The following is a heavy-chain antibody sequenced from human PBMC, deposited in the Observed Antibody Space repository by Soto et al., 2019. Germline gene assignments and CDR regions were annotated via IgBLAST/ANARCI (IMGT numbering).Heavy chain of an antibody. CDR3: ARDDVLCDGGRCYGVPLDV. V-gene: IGHV3-33*01. J-gene: IGHJ6*04. CDR2: IWYDGSNK. CDR1: GFTFSSHG. D-gene: IGHD2-15*01. Sequence: APRLSRAASGFTFSSHGLHRVRQAPGKGLEWVAVIWYDGSNKYYADSVKGRFTISRDTSENTVHLQMDSLRAEDTAVYYCARDDVLCDGGRCYGVPLDVWGKGTTVTVSS.